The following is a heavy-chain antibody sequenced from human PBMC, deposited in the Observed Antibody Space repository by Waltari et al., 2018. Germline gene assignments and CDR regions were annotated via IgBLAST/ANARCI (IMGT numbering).Heavy chain of an antibody. D-gene: IGHD3-10*01. CDR2: ISGSGGST. Sequence: EVQLLESGGGLVQPGGSLRLSCAASGFTFSSYAMSWVRQAPGKGLEWVSAISGSGGSTYYADSVKCRFTISRDNSKNTLYLQMNSLRAEDTAVYYCAKDTRMVRGVIDYWGQGTLVTVSS. J-gene: IGHJ4*02. CDR1: GFTFSSYA. CDR3: AKDTRMVRGVIDY. V-gene: IGHV3-23*01.